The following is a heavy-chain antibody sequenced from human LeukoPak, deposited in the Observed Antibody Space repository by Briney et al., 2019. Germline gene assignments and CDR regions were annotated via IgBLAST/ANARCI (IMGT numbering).Heavy chain of an antibody. CDR2: ISGSGGST. D-gene: IGHD4-17*01. CDR1: GFTFSSYA. CDR3: AKGTLSSDYGDYRSPCDY. Sequence: GGSLRLSCGASGFTFSSYAMSWVRQAPGKGLEWVSAISGSGGSTYYADSVKGRFTISRDNSKNTLYLQMNSLRAEDTAVYYCAKGTLSSDYGDYRSPCDYWGQGTLVTVSS. V-gene: IGHV3-23*01. J-gene: IGHJ4*02.